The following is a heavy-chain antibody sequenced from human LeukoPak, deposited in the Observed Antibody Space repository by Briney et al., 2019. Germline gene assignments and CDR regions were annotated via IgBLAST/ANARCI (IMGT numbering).Heavy chain of an antibody. CDR3: ARNGGGLGL. CDR1: GFSISNYD. D-gene: IGHD2-8*01. CDR2: IYSGGST. V-gene: IGHV3-66*01. J-gene: IGHJ4*02. Sequence: GGSLRLSCAASGFSISNYDMTWVRQAPGKGLELGSIIYSGGSTSYADSVRGRLTISRDNSKNKLYLQMTSLRAEDTAVYYCARNGGGLGLWGQGTLVTVSS.